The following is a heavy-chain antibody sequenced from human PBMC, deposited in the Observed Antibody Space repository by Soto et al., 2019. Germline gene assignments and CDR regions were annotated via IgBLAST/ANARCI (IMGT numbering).Heavy chain of an antibody. CDR3: ARVPDR. CDR2: IYHSGST. D-gene: IGHD2-2*01. V-gene: IGHV4-30-2*01. Sequence: QLQLQESGSGLVKPSQTLSLTCAVSGGSISSGGYSWSWIRQPPGKGLEWIGYIYHSGSTYYNPSPXRXXTTSVDRAKNQLSLKLSSVTAADTAVYYCARVPDRWGQGTLVTVSS. CDR1: GGSISSGGYS. J-gene: IGHJ5*02.